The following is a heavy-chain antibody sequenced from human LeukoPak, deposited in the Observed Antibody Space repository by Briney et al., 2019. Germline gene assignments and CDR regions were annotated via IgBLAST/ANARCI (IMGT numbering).Heavy chain of an antibody. CDR1: GFTFRNYG. D-gene: IGHD2-8*01. Sequence: GGSLRLSCAPSGFTFRNYGMHWVRQAPGKGLEWVSGLWYDGRNKAYADSVKGRFTISRDNSENMLYLQMNSLRDEDTAVYYCARGLMTPNTYCDLWGQGTLVTVS. V-gene: IGHV3-33*01. CDR3: ARGLMTPNTYCDL. J-gene: IGHJ4*02. CDR2: LWYDGRNK.